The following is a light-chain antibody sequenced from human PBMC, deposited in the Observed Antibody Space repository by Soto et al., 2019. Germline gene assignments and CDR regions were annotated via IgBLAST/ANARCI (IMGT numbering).Light chain of an antibody. Sequence: DIQMTQSPSTLSGSVGDRVTITCRASQTISSWLAWYQQKPGKAPKLLIYDASTLESGVPSRFSGSGSGTDLHINISSLQPDDFATYYCQQYNHYPRTFGQVTKVDI. J-gene: IGKJ1*01. CDR3: QQYNHYPRT. V-gene: IGKV1-5*01. CDR2: DAS. CDR1: QTISSW.